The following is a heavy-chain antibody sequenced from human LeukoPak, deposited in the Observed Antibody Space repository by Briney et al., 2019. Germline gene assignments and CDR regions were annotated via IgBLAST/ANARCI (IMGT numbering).Heavy chain of an antibody. CDR3: AKNHGSGSYWGGPFDI. CDR1: GFTFSSYG. CDR2: IWYDGSNK. D-gene: IGHD3-10*01. V-gene: IGHV3-30*02. Sequence: EGSLRLSCAASGFTFSSYGMHWVRQAPGKGLEWVTFIWYDGSNKYYADSVKGRFTISRDNSKNTLSLQMNSLRAEDTAVYYCAKNHGSGSYWGGPFDIWGQGTMVTVSS. J-gene: IGHJ3*02.